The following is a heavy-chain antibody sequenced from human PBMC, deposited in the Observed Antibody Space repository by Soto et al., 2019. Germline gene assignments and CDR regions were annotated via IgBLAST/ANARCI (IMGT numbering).Heavy chain of an antibody. J-gene: IGHJ6*03. V-gene: IGHV3-74*01. Sequence: EVKLVESGGGLVQPGGSLRLSCAASGFTFSNYWMYWVRQAAGQGLVWVSHINSDGSVSRYADSVKGRLTISRDNVKNTLHLQMNSLRVEDTAVYYCARGDCVGGSCYSLAGSFYYYMDVWGKGTTVTVFS. D-gene: IGHD2-15*01. CDR3: ARGDCVGGSCYSLAGSFYYYMDV. CDR1: GFTFSNYW. CDR2: INSDGSVS.